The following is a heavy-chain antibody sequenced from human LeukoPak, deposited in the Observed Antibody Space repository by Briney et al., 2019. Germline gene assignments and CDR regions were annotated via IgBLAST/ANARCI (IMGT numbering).Heavy chain of an antibody. D-gene: IGHD3-3*01. CDR2: IYTSEST. CDR1: GGSISGYS. V-gene: IGHV4-4*07. Sequence: SETLSLTCTVSGGSISGYSWSWIRQPAGKGLEWIGRIYTSESTNYNPSLKSRVTMSVDTSKNQFSLKLSSVTAADTAVYYCARDSNHDFWSGPNFDYWGQGTLVTVSS. CDR3: ARDSNHDFWSGPNFDY. J-gene: IGHJ4*02.